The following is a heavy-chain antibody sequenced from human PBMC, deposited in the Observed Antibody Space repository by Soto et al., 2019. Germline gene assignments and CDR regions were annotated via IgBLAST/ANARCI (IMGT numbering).Heavy chain of an antibody. CDR2: IYWDDDK. D-gene: IGHD6-19*01. CDR3: AHRTRRGCSGGDHFQN. CDR1: GFSLSTSGVG. V-gene: IGHV2-5*02. J-gene: IGHJ1*01. Sequence: SGPTLVNPTQTLTLTGTFSGFSLSTSGVGVGWIRQPPGKALEWLALIYWDDDKGYSPSLKSRLTITKGTSENQVVLTMTNMDPVDPATYYCAHRTRRGCSGGDHFQNRGKRTMVTVSS.